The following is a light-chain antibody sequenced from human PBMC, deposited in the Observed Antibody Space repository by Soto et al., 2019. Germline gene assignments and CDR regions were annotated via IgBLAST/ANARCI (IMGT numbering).Light chain of an antibody. J-gene: IGKJ2*01. CDR1: QSVGSTY. V-gene: IGKV3-20*01. CDR2: EAS. Sequence: EIVLTQSPGTLSLSPGERATLSCRTSQSVGSTYLAWYQQTPGQAPRLLIYEASRRATGIPDRFSGSGSGTDFTLTISRLEPEDFAVYYCQQFGTSPRYTFGQGTKLEI. CDR3: QQFGTSPRYT.